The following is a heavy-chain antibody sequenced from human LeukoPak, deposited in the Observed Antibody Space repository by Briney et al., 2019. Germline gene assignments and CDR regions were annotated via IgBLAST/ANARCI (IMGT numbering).Heavy chain of an antibody. V-gene: IGHV3-23*01. Sequence: GGSLRLSCAASGFTFSSYGMSWVRQAPGKGLEWVSAISGSGGSTYYADSVKGRFTISRDNSKNTLYLQMNSLRAEDTAVYYCARVGAYWGGDCYPDPHDAFDIWGQGTMVTVSS. D-gene: IGHD2-21*02. J-gene: IGHJ3*02. CDR3: ARVGAYWGGDCYPDPHDAFDI. CDR2: ISGSGGST. CDR1: GFTFSSYG.